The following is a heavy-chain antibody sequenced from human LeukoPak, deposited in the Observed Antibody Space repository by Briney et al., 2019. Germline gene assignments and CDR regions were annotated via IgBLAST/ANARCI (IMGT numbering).Heavy chain of an antibody. CDR1: GGSISSSSYY. Sequence: PSETLSLTCTVSGGSISSSSYYWGWIRQPPGKGLEWIGSIYYSGSTYYNPSLKSRVTISVDTSKNQFSLKLSSVTAADTAVYYCARLGGSSWYYYYYYMDVWGKGTTVTVSS. D-gene: IGHD6-13*01. V-gene: IGHV4-39*01. J-gene: IGHJ6*03. CDR3: ARLGGSSWYYYYYYMDV. CDR2: IYYSGST.